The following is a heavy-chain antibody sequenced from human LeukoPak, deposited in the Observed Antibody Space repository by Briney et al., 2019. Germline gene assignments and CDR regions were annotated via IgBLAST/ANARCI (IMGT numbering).Heavy chain of an antibody. CDR1: GYTFTSYG. D-gene: IGHD6-13*01. V-gene: IGHV1-18*01. Sequence: ASVKVSCKASGYTFTSYGISWLRQAPGQGLEWMGWISAYNGNTNYAQKLQGRVTMTTDTSTSTAYRELRSLRSDDTAVYYCARSSIAAAVTEYFQHWGQGTLVTVSS. CDR3: ARSSIAAAVTEYFQH. J-gene: IGHJ1*01. CDR2: ISAYNGNT.